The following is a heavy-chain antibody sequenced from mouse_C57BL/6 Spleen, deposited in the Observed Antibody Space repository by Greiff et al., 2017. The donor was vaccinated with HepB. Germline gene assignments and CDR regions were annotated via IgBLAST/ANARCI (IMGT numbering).Heavy chain of an antibody. CDR2: FHPYNDDT. V-gene: IGHV1-47*01. CDR3: ARGGLRRGYYAMDY. J-gene: IGHJ4*01. CDR1: GYTFTTYP. Sequence: QVQLQQSGAELVKPGASVKMSCTASGYTFTTYPIEWVKQNHGKSLEWIGNFHPYNDDTKYNEKFKGKATLTVEKSSSTVYLELSRLTSDDSAVYYCARGGLRRGYYAMDYWGQGTSVTVSS. D-gene: IGHD2-4*01.